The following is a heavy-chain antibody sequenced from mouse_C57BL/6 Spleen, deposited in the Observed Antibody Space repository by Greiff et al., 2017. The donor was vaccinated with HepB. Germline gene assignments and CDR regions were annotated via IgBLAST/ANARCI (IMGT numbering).Heavy chain of an antibody. CDR2: ISSGGSYT. CDR1: GFTFSSYG. Sequence: EVQGVESGGDLVKPGGSLKLSCAASGFTFSSYGMSWVRQTPDKRLEWVATISSGGSYTYYPDSVKGRFTISREKSKNTLYLQMSSLKSEDTAMYYCARPYDYDVDYYAMDYWGQGTSVTVSS. CDR3: ARPYDYDVDYYAMDY. J-gene: IGHJ4*01. V-gene: IGHV5-6*01. D-gene: IGHD2-4*01.